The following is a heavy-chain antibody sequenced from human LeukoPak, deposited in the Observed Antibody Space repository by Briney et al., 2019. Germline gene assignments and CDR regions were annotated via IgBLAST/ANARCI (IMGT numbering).Heavy chain of an antibody. V-gene: IGHV3-48*04. Sequence: HAGGSLRLSCAASGFTFSSYSMNWVRQAPGKGLEWVSYISSSSSTIYYADSVKGRFTISRDNAKNSLYLQMNSLRAEDTAVYYCARAGEGLAYCGGDCPGFMDVWGQGTTVTVSS. CDR3: ARAGEGLAYCGGDCPGFMDV. J-gene: IGHJ6*02. CDR2: ISSSSSTI. D-gene: IGHD2-21*02. CDR1: GFTFSSYS.